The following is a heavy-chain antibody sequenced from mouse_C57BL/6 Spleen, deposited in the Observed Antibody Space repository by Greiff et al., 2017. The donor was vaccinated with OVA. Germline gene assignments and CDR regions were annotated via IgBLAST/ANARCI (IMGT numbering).Heavy chain of an antibody. V-gene: IGHV1-42*01. D-gene: IGHD4-1*01. Sequence: EVQLQQSGPELVKPGASVKISCKASGYSFTGYYMNWVKQSPEKSLEWIGEINPSTGGTTYNQKFKAKATLTVDKSSSTAYMQLKSLTSEDSAVYYCARLELGNYFDYWGQGTTLTVSS. CDR1: GYSFTGYY. CDR3: ARLELGNYFDY. J-gene: IGHJ2*01. CDR2: INPSTGGT.